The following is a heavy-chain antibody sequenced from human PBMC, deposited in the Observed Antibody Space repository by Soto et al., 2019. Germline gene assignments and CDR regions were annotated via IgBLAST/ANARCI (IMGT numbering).Heavy chain of an antibody. CDR1: GFTFSSYS. CDR3: ARLQLGYDAFDI. J-gene: IGHJ3*02. D-gene: IGHD6-6*01. V-gene: IGHV3-21*01. CDR2: ISSSSSYI. Sequence: EVQLVESGGGLVKPGGSLRLSCAASGFTFSSYSMNWVRQAPGKGLEWVSYISSSSSYIYYADSVKGRFAISKDNAKNSLYLQMNSLGAKDTVVYSCARLQLGYDAFDILGQGTMVTVSS.